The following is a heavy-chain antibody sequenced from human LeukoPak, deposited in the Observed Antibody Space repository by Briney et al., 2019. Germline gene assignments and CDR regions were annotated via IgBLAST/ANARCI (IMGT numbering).Heavy chain of an antibody. CDR2: INPNSGGT. CDR1: GYTFTGYY. Sequence: ASVKVSCKASGYTFTGYYMHWVRQAPGQGLEWMGWINPNSGGTNYAQKFQGRVTMTRDTSISTAYMELSRLRSDDTAVYYSATTSGYSSGWYDYWGQGTLVTVSS. D-gene: IGHD6-19*01. J-gene: IGHJ4*02. V-gene: IGHV1-2*02. CDR3: ATTSGYSSGWYDY.